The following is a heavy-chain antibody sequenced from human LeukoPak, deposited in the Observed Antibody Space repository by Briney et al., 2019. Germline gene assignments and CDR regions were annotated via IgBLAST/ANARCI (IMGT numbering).Heavy chain of an antibody. D-gene: IGHD6-19*01. J-gene: IGHJ4*02. CDR1: GFILSNYA. CDR2: ISIGGGVT. Sequence: GGSLRLSCAASGFILSNYAMNWVRQAPGKGLEWVSSISIGGGVTHYADSVRGRFAISRDNSKNTLYLQMNSLRAEDTAVYYCAKDRETGYSSGWYDYWGQGTLVTVSS. CDR3: AKDRETGYSSGWYDY. V-gene: IGHV3-23*01.